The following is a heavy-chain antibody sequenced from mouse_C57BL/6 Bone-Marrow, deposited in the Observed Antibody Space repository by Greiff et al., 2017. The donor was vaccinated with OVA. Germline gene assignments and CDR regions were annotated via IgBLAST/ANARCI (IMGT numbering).Heavy chain of an antibody. D-gene: IGHD2-2*01. Sequence: EVQLQQSGPELVKPGASVKIPCKASGYTFTDYNMDWVKQSHGKSLEWIGDINPNNGGTIYNQKFKGKATLTVDKSSSTAYMELRSLTSEDTAVYYCARPSLWLRRRGYAMDYWGQGTSVTVSS. J-gene: IGHJ4*01. CDR1: GYTFTDYN. V-gene: IGHV1-18*01. CDR3: ARPSLWLRRRGYAMDY. CDR2: INPNNGGT.